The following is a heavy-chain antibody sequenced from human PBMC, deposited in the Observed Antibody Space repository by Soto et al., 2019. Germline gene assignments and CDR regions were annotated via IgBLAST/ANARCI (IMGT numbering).Heavy chain of an antibody. V-gene: IGHV4-59*01. Sequence: PSETLSDTCTVSGGSISSYYGSWIRLPPGKGLEWIGYIYYSGSTNYNPSLKSRVTISVDTSKNQFSLKLSSVTAADTAVYYCARDRGSSWDNFDHWVLGTLVTVSS. CDR3: ARDRGSSWDNFDH. D-gene: IGHD6-13*01. CDR2: IYYSGST. CDR1: GGSISSYY. J-gene: IGHJ4*02.